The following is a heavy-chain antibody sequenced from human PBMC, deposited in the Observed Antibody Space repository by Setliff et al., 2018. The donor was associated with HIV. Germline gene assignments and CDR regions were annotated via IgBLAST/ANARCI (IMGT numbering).Heavy chain of an antibody. Sequence: ASVKVSCKASGYAFTSYAMSWVRQAPGQGLEWMGWINTNTGNPTYAQGFTGRFVFSLDTSVSTAYLQISSLKAEDTAVYYCARVLRVAGANNPFAYWGQGTLVTVSS. D-gene: IGHD6-19*01. CDR3: ARVLRVAGANNPFAY. V-gene: IGHV7-4-1*02. CDR2: INTNTGNP. CDR1: GYAFTSYA. J-gene: IGHJ4*02.